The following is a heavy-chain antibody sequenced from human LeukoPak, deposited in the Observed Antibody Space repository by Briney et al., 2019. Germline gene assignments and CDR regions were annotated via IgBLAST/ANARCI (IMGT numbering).Heavy chain of an antibody. CDR2: IYSGGST. V-gene: IGHV3-53*01. Sequence: ETLSLTCTVSGGSISSYYMSWVRQAPGKGLEWVSVIYSGGSTYYADSVKGRFTISRDNSKNTLYLQMNSLRAEDTAVYYCARDRSGAAGYWYFDLWGRGTLVTVSS. D-gene: IGHD6-13*01. J-gene: IGHJ2*01. CDR3: ARDRSGAAGYWYFDL. CDR1: GGSISSYY.